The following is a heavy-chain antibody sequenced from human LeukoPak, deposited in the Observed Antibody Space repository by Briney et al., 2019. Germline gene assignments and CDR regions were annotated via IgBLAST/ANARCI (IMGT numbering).Heavy chain of an antibody. V-gene: IGHV7-4-1*02. Sequence: GASVKVSCKASGYTFTNYAMNWVRQAPGQGLEWMGWINTNSGNPAYAQGFTGRFVFSLDTSVSTAYLQISSLRAEDTAMYYCARSFVVVPGAIDWFDPWGQGTLVTVSS. CDR2: INTNSGNP. D-gene: IGHD2-2*02. CDR1: GYTFTNYA. CDR3: ARSFVVVPGAIDWFDP. J-gene: IGHJ5*02.